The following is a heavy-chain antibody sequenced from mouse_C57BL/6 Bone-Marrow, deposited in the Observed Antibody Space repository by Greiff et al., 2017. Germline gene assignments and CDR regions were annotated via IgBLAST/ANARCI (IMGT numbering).Heavy chain of an antibody. D-gene: IGHD1-1*01. Sequence: EVKLQESGPVLVKPGASVKMSCKASGYTFTDYYMNWVKQSHGKSLEWIGVINPYNGGTSYNQKFKGKATLTVDKSSSTAYMELNSLTSEDSAVYYCARVALYYGRRSWYFDVWGTGTTVTVSS. CDR3: ARVALYYGRRSWYFDV. J-gene: IGHJ1*03. CDR1: GYTFTDYY. V-gene: IGHV1-19*01. CDR2: INPYNGGT.